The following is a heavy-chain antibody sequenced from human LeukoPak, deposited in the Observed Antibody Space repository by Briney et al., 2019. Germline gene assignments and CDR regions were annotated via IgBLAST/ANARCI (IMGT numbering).Heavy chain of an antibody. J-gene: IGHJ4*02. Sequence: SVTVSCKASGYTFTTYYIHWVRQAPGQGLEWMGRIIPILGIANYAQKFQGRVTITADKSTSTAYMELSSLRSEDTAVYYCATGDHYGGKGSFDYWGQGTLVTVSS. CDR2: IIPILGIA. D-gene: IGHD4-23*01. CDR3: ATGDHYGGKGSFDY. V-gene: IGHV1-69*02. CDR1: GYTFTTYY.